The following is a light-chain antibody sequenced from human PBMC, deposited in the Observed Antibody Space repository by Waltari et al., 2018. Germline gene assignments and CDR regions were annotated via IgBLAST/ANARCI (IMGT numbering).Light chain of an antibody. Sequence: EIVLTQSPGTLSLSPGERATLSCRASQSVGKSLAWYQQRPGQAPMLLIYDASTRATGTPGRFSGSGFGTDFSLAISSLEPEDFAVYFCQHYVNLPVTFGQGTKVEI. CDR1: QSVGKS. V-gene: IGKV3-20*01. J-gene: IGKJ1*01. CDR3: QHYVNLPVT. CDR2: DAS.